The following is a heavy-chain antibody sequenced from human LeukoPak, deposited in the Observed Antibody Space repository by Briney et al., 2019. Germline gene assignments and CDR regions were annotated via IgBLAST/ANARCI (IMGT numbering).Heavy chain of an antibody. Sequence: GGSLRLSCAAPGFTFSSYWMHWVRQAPGKGLVWVSRINSDGSSTSYADSVKGRFTISRDNAKNTLYLQMNSLRAEDTAVYYCASPYCSSTSCYGFFDYWGQGTLVTVSS. CDR2: INSDGSST. CDR1: GFTFSSYW. D-gene: IGHD2-2*01. V-gene: IGHV3-74*01. CDR3: ASPYCSSTSCYGFFDY. J-gene: IGHJ4*02.